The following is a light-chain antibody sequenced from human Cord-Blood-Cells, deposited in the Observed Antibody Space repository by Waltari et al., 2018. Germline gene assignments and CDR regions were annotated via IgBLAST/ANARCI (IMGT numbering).Light chain of an antibody. CDR3: SSYTSSSTLV. CDR1: SSDVGGYNY. J-gene: IGLJ1*01. CDR2: EVS. V-gene: IGLV2-14*01. Sequence: QSALTQPASVSGSPGQSITISCTGTSSDVGGYNYVSWSQQHPGKAPTLRIYEVSNRPSGVSNRFSGSKSGNTASLTISGLQAEDEADYYCSSYTSSSTLVFGTGTKVTVL.